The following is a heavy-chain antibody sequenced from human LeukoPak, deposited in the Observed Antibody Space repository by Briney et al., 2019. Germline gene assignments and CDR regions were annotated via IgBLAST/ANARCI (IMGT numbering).Heavy chain of an antibody. CDR3: ARKQLDWFDP. CDR1: GNTFTTYG. J-gene: IGHJ5*02. V-gene: IGHV1-8*03. Sequence: ASVKVSCKASGNTFTTYGISWVRQATGQGLEWMGWMNPNSGNTGYAQKFQGRVTITRNTSISTAYMELSSLRSEDTAVYYCARKQLDWFDPWGQGTLVTVSS. D-gene: IGHD6-6*01. CDR2: MNPNSGNT.